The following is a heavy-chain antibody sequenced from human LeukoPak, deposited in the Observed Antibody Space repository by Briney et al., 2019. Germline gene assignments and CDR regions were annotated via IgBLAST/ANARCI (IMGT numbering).Heavy chain of an antibody. V-gene: IGHV3-33*01. J-gene: IGHJ4*02. CDR3: ARDLLLWFGELSGDSDY. CDR1: GFTFSSYG. CDR2: IWYGGSHK. Sequence: PGGSLRLSCAASGFTFSSYGMHWVRQAPGKGLEWVADIWYGGSHKYYADSVEGRFTISRDNSKNTLHLQMNSLRAEDTAVYYCARDLLLWFGELSGDSDYWGQGTLVTVSS. D-gene: IGHD3-10*01.